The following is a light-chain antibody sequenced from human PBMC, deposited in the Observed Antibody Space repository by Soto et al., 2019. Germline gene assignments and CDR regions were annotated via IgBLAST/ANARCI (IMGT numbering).Light chain of an antibody. CDR3: QQANSFPQT. CDR1: QGIRTW. Sequence: IQMTQSPASVSASVGDRVTITCRASQGIRTWLAWYQHKPGKAPKLLIYAASSLQSGVPSRFSGSGSGTDFTLTISSLQPEDFATYYCQQANSFPQTFGQGTKVDIK. J-gene: IGKJ1*01. CDR2: AAS. V-gene: IGKV1-12*01.